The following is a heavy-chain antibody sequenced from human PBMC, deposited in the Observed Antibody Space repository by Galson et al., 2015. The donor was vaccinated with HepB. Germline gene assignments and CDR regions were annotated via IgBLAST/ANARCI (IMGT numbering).Heavy chain of an antibody. V-gene: IGHV1-18*01. CDR1: GYTFTSYG. Sequence: SVKVSCKASGYTFTSYGISWVRQAPGQGLEWMGWISAYNGNTNYAQKLQGRVTMTTDTSTSTAYMELRSLRSDDTAVYYCARREFYYGSGSYYNTWGQGTLATVSS. CDR2: ISAYNGNT. J-gene: IGHJ5*02. D-gene: IGHD3-10*01. CDR3: ARREFYYGSGSYYNT.